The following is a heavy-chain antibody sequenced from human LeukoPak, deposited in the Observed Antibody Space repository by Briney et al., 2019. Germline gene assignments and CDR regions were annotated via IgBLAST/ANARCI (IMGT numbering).Heavy chain of an antibody. V-gene: IGHV4-39*01. CDR1: GGSISSSSYY. Sequence: SETLSLTCTVSGGSISSSSYYWGWIRQPPGKGLEWIGSIYYSGSTYYNPSLKSRVTISVDTSKNQFSLKLSSVTAADTAVYYCARGSRAIVATKFARGRYMGVWGKGTTVTVSS. CDR3: ARGSRAIVATKFARGRYMGV. J-gene: IGHJ6*03. D-gene: IGHD5-12*01. CDR2: IYYSGST.